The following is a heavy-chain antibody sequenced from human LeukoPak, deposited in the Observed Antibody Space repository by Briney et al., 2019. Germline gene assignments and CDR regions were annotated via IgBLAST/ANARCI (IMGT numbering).Heavy chain of an antibody. J-gene: IGHJ4*02. CDR3: ARLTRSTWDMFDY. D-gene: IGHD6-13*01. CDR1: GYSFTNHW. Sequence: GESLTLSCTGSGYSFTNHWIGWVRQMPGKGLEWMGIIYPGDSDTKYSPSFQGQVTISADKSISTAYLQWSSLKASAAAMYYCARLTRSTWDMFDYWGQGTLVTVSS. CDR2: IYPGDSDT. V-gene: IGHV5-51*01.